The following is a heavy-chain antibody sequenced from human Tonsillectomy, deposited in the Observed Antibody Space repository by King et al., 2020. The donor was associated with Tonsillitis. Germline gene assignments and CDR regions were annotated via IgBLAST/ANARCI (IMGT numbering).Heavy chain of an antibody. CDR3: ARGKYDFWSAYSDYFDY. CDR1: GVSCSNYF. D-gene: IGHD3-3*01. CDR2: INHSGST. Sequence: VQLQQWGAGLLKPSETLCLSCAIYGVSCSNYFWSWIRQPPGKGLEWIGDINHSGSTHFTLSLKRRVTISMDTSKNQFSLQMSSVTAADTAVYYCARGKYDFWSAYSDYFDYWGRRTLVTVSS. V-gene: IGHV4-34*01. J-gene: IGHJ4*02.